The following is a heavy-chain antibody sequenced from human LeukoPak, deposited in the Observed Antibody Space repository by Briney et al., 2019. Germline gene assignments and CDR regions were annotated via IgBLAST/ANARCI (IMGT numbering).Heavy chain of an antibody. J-gene: IGHJ1*01. V-gene: IGHV3-53*01. CDR1: GLTVRTSS. D-gene: IGHD2-2*01. CDR2: IYSSGST. Sequence: GGSLRLSCATSGLTVRTSSMSWVRQAPGKGLEWVAVIYSSGSTYYEDSVNGRCTISRDTSKSSMYLQMDHLRAEDTAVYYCASAREYCINSNCYEYFQDWGQGALVTVSS. CDR3: ASAREYCINSNCYEYFQD.